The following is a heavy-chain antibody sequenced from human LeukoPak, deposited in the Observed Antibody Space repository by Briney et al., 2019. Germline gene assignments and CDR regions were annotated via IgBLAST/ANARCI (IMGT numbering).Heavy chain of an antibody. CDR2: IYYSGGT. CDR3: ARSYGSGSSAGY. Sequence: SETLSLTCTVSGGSISSSNYYWGWIRQPPGKGLEWIGSIYYSGGTYYNPSLKSRVTISVDTSKNQFSLKVSSVTAADTAVYYCARSYGSGSSAGYWGQGTLVTVSS. J-gene: IGHJ4*02. V-gene: IGHV4-39*01. D-gene: IGHD3-10*01. CDR1: GGSISSSNYY.